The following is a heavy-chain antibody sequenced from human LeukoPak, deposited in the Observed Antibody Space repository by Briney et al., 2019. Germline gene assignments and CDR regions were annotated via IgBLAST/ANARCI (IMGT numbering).Heavy chain of an antibody. Sequence: GGSLRLSCAASGFTFSSYAMSWVRQAPGKGLEWVSAISGSGGSTYYADSVKGRFTISRDNSKNTLYLQMNSLRAEGTAVYYCAKDGRRYSSGFDYWGAGTLVTVSS. D-gene: IGHD6-25*01. CDR2: ISGSGGST. CDR3: AKDGRRYSSGFDY. J-gene: IGHJ4*02. CDR1: GFTFSSYA. V-gene: IGHV3-23*01.